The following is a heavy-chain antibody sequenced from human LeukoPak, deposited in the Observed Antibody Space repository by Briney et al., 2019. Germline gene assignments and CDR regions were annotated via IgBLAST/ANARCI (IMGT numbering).Heavy chain of an antibody. D-gene: IGHD1-14*01. CDR3: ATETNGRHYDY. CDR2: IGPTGSDR. Sequence: GGSLRLSCAASGFTFSTYWMHWVRQAPGKGLEWVASIGPTGSDRYHADSIKGRFTISRDNANNFLYLQMNSLRAEDTAVYYCATETNGRHYDYWGQGTLLTVSS. J-gene: IGHJ4*02. CDR1: GFTFSTYW. V-gene: IGHV3-21*06.